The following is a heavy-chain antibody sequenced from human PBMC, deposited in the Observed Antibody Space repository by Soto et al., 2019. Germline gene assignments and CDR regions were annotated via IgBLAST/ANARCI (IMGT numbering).Heavy chain of an antibody. V-gene: IGHV3-21*01. CDR1: GFTFNSYD. Sequence: GGSLRLSCAASGFTFNSYDMNWVRQAPGKGLEWVSSLNSHDGLTHYADSVKGRFAISRDNAKNSLYLQMNSLRVEDTAVYYCTRGGYNEGGFDYWGQGKLVTVSS. CDR3: TRGGYNEGGFDY. D-gene: IGHD5-12*01. CDR2: LNSHDGLT. J-gene: IGHJ4*02.